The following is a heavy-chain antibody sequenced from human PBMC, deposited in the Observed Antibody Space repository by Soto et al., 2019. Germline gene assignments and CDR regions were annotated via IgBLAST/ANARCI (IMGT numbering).Heavy chain of an antibody. CDR1: AFTFSSCA. Sequence: GGTLRLSCAASAFTFSSCAMGWVRQAPRKGLEWVSDIIDNDGSTYYADSVKGRFTISRDNSKSTLYLQMNSLRAEDTALYYCAKGRSYYYYYGVDVWGQGTTVTVSS. CDR2: IIDNDGST. V-gene: IGHV3-23*01. CDR3: AKGRSYYYYYGVDV. J-gene: IGHJ6*02.